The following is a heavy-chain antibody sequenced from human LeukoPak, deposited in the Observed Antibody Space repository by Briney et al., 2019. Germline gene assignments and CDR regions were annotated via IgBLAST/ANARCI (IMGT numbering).Heavy chain of an antibody. D-gene: IGHD3-16*01. V-gene: IGHV3-30*02. J-gene: IGHJ4*02. CDR2: IQHDASNA. Sequence: PGGSLRLSCAASGFTFSTYGIHWVRQAPGKGLEWVAFIQHDASNAYYADSVKGRFTISRDQSKNTVYVQMSSLRGEDTAVYYCAKDGPGHDYVRGFDYWGLGTQVIVSS. CDR3: AKDGPGHDYVRGFDY. CDR1: GFTFSTYG.